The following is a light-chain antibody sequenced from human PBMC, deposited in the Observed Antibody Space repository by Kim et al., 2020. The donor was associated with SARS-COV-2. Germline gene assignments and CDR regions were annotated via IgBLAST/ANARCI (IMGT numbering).Light chain of an antibody. J-gene: IGKJ4*01. CDR2: AAS. Sequence: ASVGDRVTMTCRASQGISSNLGWYQQKPGKAPNLLIYAASTLQGGVPSRFSGSGSGTDFTLTISSLQPEDFATYYCQQLNSYPLTFGGGTKVDIK. CDR3: QQLNSYPLT. V-gene: IGKV1-9*01. CDR1: QGISSN.